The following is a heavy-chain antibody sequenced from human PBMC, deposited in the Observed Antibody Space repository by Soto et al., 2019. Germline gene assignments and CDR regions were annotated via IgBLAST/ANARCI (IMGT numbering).Heavy chain of an antibody. D-gene: IGHD4-17*01. CDR1: AYTFTCYY. Sequence: XSVKGSSKASAYTFTCYYMHWVRQAPGQGLEWMGWINPNSGGTNYAQKFQGRVTMTRDTSISTAYMELSRLRSDDTAVYYCARLLAYDYGDYGWGQGTLVTVSS. J-gene: IGHJ4*02. V-gene: IGHV1-2*02. CDR3: ARLLAYDYGDYG. CDR2: INPNSGGT.